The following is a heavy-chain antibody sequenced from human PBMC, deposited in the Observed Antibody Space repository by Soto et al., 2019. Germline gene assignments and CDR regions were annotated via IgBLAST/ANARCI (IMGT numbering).Heavy chain of an antibody. D-gene: IGHD6-6*01. V-gene: IGHV4-4*07. CDR1: CVSISNYY. Sequence: LSLTCTVSCVSISNYYWSWIRQPAVKGLEWIGRLSTSGNTNYNPSLKSRVTMSLDTSKNQFSLMLNSVTAADTAVYYCRRDFDYWGQGTLVTVS. J-gene: IGHJ4*02. CDR2: LSTSGNT. CDR3: RRDFDY.